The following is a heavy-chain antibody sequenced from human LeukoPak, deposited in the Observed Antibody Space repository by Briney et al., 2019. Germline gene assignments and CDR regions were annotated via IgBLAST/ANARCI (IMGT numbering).Heavy chain of an antibody. CDR1: GFTFSTYW. Sequence: PGGSLTLSCAASGFTFSTYWMHWVRQAPGKGLVWVSRINSDGSSAFYADSVKGRFTISRDNAENTLFLQMNSLRAEDTAVYYCGRAVSAVDYWGQGVLVTVSS. D-gene: IGHD6-13*01. CDR2: INSDGSSA. V-gene: IGHV3-74*01. J-gene: IGHJ4*02. CDR3: GRAVSAVDY.